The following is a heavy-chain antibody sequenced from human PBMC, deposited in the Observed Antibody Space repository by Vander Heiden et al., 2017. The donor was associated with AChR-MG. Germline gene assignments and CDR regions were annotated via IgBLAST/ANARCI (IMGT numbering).Heavy chain of an antibody. CDR1: GLNFSSYA. V-gene: IGHV3-23*01. CDR3: ARGDFSVPPPNLFDY. D-gene: IGHD3-16*01. Sequence: EVQLLESGGGLVQPGGSLGIPWVASGLNFSSYAMTGVRQAPGQGLGWVSAIPGSGGTTYYADSVKGRFTISRDNSKNTLYLQMNSLGAEDTAIYYCARGDFSVPPPNLFDYWGQGTLVTVSS. CDR2: IPGSGGTT. J-gene: IGHJ4*02.